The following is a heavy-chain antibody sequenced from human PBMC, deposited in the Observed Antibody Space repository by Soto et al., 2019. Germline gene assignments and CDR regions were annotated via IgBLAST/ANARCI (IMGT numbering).Heavy chain of an antibody. CDR1: GYTLTELS. D-gene: IGHD5-18*01. J-gene: IGHJ4*02. CDR2: FDPEDGET. CDR3: AASLAEGGPQLDY. V-gene: IGHV1-24*01. Sequence: ASVKVSCKVSGYTLTELSMHWVRQAPGTELAWMGGFDPEDGETIYAQKFQVRVTMTAYKSTDTVYMDLRSLRSEDTAVYYCAASLAEGGPQLDYWGQGTLVTVSS.